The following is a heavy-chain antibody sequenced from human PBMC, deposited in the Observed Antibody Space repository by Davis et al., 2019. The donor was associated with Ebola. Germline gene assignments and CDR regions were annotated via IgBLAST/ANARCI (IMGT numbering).Heavy chain of an antibody. V-gene: IGHV3-66*02. CDR1: GFSVSAKY. Sequence: GESLKISCAASGFSVSAKYMSWVRLAPGKGLECVALIHSADITYYEDSVKGRFTISRDNSKNTLYLQLNRLRSEDTAVYFCARAVPGKEDLDYWGQGTLVTVSS. D-gene: IGHD6-19*01. CDR2: IHSADIT. J-gene: IGHJ4*02. CDR3: ARAVPGKEDLDY.